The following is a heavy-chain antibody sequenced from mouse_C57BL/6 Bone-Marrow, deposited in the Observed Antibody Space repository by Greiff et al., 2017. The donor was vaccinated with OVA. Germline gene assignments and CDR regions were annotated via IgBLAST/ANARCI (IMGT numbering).Heavy chain of an antibody. CDR1: GFSLTSYG. Sequence: QVQLQQSGPGLVQPSQSLSITCTVSGFSLTSYGVHWVRQSPGKGLAWLGVLWSGGSTDSNAAFISRLSISKDNSKIQVFFRMNRLQADDTAIYYCAREDFYYAMDYWGQGTSVTVSS. V-gene: IGHV2-2*01. J-gene: IGHJ4*01. CDR3: AREDFYYAMDY. CDR2: LWSGGST.